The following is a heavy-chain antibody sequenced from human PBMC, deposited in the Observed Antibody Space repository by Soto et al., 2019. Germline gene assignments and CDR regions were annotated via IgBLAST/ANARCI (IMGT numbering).Heavy chain of an antibody. Sequence: ASVKVSCKASGYTFTGYYMHWVRQAPGQGLEWMGWINPNSGGTNYAQKFQGWVNMTRDTSISTAYMELSRLRSDDTAVYYCARGRGVAHYDDSSVYSPDFDYWGQGTLVTVSS. CDR3: ARGRGVAHYDDSSVYSPDFDY. D-gene: IGHD3-22*01. CDR1: GYTFTGYY. J-gene: IGHJ4*02. CDR2: INPNSGGT. V-gene: IGHV1-2*04.